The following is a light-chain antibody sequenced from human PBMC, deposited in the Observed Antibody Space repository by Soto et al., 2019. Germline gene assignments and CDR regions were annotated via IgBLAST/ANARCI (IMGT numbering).Light chain of an antibody. CDR1: QGISSW. CDR2: TAS. V-gene: IGKV1-12*01. CDR3: QQADSFPLT. J-gene: IGKJ4*01. Sequence: DIQMTQSPSSVSASVGDRVTITCRASQGISSWLAWYQHKPGKAPNLLIYTASILQSGVPSRFSGSGSGTVFTLTISSLQPEDFATYYCQQADSFPLTLGGGTKVEIK.